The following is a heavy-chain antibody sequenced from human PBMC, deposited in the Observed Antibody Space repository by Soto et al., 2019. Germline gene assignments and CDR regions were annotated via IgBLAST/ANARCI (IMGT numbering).Heavy chain of an antibody. D-gene: IGHD3-22*01. J-gene: IGHJ4*02. CDR1: GGSISSGGYY. CDR3: ARVRNYYDSSAFDY. CDR2: IYYSGST. Sequence: SETLSLTCTVSGGSISSGGYYWSWIRQHPGKGLEWIGYIYYSGSTYYNPSLKSRVTISVDTSKNQFSLKLSSVTAADTAVYYCARVRNYYDSSAFDYWGQGTLVTVSS. V-gene: IGHV4-31*03.